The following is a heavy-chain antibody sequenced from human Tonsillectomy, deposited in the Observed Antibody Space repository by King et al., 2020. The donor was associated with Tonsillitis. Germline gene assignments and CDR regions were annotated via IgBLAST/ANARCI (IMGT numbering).Heavy chain of an antibody. CDR1: GGSITNSYYY. D-gene: IGHD4-17*01. CDR2: IYYSGTT. V-gene: IGHV4-39*07. J-gene: IGHJ6*02. CDR3: ARLAYGDSRTANFYGMDV. Sequence: QLQGSGPGLVKPSETLSLTCTVSGGSITNSYYYWGWIRQPPGKGLEWIGSIYYSGTTFYNPSLKSRVTISVDTSKNQFSLKLSSVTAADTALYYCARLAYGDSRTANFYGMDVWGQGTTVTVSS.